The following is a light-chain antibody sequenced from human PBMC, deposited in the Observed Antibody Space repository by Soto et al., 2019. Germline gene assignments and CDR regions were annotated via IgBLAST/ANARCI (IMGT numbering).Light chain of an antibody. CDR3: HHYGSTPPWT. CDR1: QSVSSSY. CDR2: GAS. V-gene: IGKV3-20*01. Sequence: EIVLTQSPGTLSLSPGERATLSCRASQSVSSSYLAWYQQKPGQAPRLLIYGASSRATAIPDRFSGSGSGTDFTLTISRLEPEAVAVYYCHHYGSTPPWTFGQGTKVEIK. J-gene: IGKJ1*01.